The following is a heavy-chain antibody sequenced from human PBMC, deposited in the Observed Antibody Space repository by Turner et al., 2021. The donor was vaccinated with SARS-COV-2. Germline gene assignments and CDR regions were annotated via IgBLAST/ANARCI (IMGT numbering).Heavy chain of an antibody. CDR2: ISYDGSNK. CDR3: AKDDNYDFWTGYYMY. Sequence: QVQLVESGGGVVQPGRSLRLSCAASGFHFSSYGMHWVRQAPGKGLEWVAVISYDGSNKYYADSVKGRFTISRDNSKNTLYLQMNSLRAEDTAVYYCAKDDNYDFWTGYYMYWGQGTLVTVSS. CDR1: GFHFSSYG. V-gene: IGHV3-30*18. J-gene: IGHJ4*02. D-gene: IGHD3-3*01.